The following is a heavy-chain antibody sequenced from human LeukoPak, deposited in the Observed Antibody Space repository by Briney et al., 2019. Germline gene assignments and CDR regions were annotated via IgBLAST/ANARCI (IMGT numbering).Heavy chain of an antibody. CDR2: IIPFFGTP. J-gene: IGHJ6*02. V-gene: IGHV1-69*13. CDR1: GGSFSTYA. CDR3: ARYKVPPHQDSSMVPGVYYYYGMDV. D-gene: IGHD3-10*01. Sequence: SVKVSCKASGGSFSTYAISWVRHAPGQGLEWMGGIIPFFGTPRYAQKFHGRVTITADESTNTAYMEVSSLRSEDTALYYCARYKVPPHQDSSMVPGVYYYYGMDVWGLGTTVTVSS.